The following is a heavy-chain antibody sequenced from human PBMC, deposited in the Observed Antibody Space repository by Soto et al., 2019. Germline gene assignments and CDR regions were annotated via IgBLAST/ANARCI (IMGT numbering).Heavy chain of an antibody. CDR1: GYTFTTNP. CDR2: INAGNGDT. J-gene: IGHJ5*02. V-gene: IGHV1-3*01. D-gene: IGHD3-10*01. CDR3: ARDDSGLLVS. Sequence: QVQLVQSGAEVKKPGASVKVSCKASGYTFTTNPMHWVRQAPGQRLEWMGWINAGNGDTKYSQKFQGRVTITRDTSASTAYMEVTSLTSVDTAMYYCARDDSGLLVSWGQGTLVTVSS.